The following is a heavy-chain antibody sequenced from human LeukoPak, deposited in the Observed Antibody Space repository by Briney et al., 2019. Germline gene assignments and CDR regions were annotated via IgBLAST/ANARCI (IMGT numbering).Heavy chain of an antibody. J-gene: IGHJ6*02. CDR3: ARGTGCTGGSCSYYGMDV. D-gene: IGHD2-15*01. V-gene: IGHV1-3*01. CDR2: INAGNGNT. CDR1: GYTFTSYA. Sequence: ASVKVSCKVSGYTFTSYATHWVRQAPGQRLEWMGWINAGNGNTKYSQKFQGRVTITRDTSASTAYMELSSLRSEDTAVYYCARGTGCTGGSCSYYGMDVWGQGTTVTVSS.